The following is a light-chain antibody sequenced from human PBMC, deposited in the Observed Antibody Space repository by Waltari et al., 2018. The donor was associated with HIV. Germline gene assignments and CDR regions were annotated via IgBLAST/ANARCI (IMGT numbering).Light chain of an antibody. CDR3: ASWDDSLNGPV. J-gene: IGLJ2*01. Sequence: QSVLTQPPSTSGTPEERVTISCSGTTSNIGRNTVSWFQQLPGTAPTVLISGKNQRPSGVPDRFSGSKSGTSASLAISVLQFEDEADYYCASWDDSLNGPVVGGGTKLSVV. V-gene: IGLV1-44*01. CDR2: GKN. CDR1: TSNIGRNT.